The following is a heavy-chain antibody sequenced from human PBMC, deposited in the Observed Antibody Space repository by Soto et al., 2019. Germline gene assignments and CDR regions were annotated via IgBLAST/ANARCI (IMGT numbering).Heavy chain of an antibody. D-gene: IGHD6-19*01. V-gene: IGHV1-69*02. CDR2: IIPILGIA. Sequence: QVQLVQSGAEVKKPGSSVKVSCKASGGTFSSYTISWVRQAPGQGLEWMGRIIPILGIANYAQKFQGRVTITADKSTSTAYMELSSLRSEDTAVYYCAFRIAVAGMVDHWGQGTLVTVSS. CDR1: GGTFSSYT. J-gene: IGHJ4*02. CDR3: AFRIAVAGMVDH.